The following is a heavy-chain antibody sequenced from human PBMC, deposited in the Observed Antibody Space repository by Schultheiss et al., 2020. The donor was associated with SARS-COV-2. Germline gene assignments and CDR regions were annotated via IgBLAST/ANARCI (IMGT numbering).Heavy chain of an antibody. J-gene: IGHJ4*02. V-gene: IGHV3-21*01. CDR1: GFTFSSYG. CDR3: ARAGSQADDY. D-gene: IGHD6-19*01. Sequence: GGSLRLSSAASGFTFSSYGMHWVRQAPGKGLEWVSSISSSSSYIYYADSVKGRFTISRDNSKNTLYLQMNSLRTEDTSIYYCARAGSQADDYWGQGTLVTVSS. CDR2: ISSSSSYI.